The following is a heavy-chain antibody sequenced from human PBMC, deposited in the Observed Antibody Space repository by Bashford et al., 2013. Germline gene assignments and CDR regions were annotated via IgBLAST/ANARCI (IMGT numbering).Heavy chain of an antibody. CDR1: GLSFSFYA. J-gene: IGHJ4*02. Sequence: GSLRLSCEASGLSFSFYAMNWVRQVPGKGLEWVSYISSSSNIIYHADSVKGRFTISRDNGKNSLYLQMDSLRDEDTAVYYCARECGSTSCQFDYVGPGNPGHRLL. D-gene: IGHD2-2*01. CDR2: ISSSSNII. V-gene: IGHV3-48*02. CDR3: ARECGSTSCQFDY.